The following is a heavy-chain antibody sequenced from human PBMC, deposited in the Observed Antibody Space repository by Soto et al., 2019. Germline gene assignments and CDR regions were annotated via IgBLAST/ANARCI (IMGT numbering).Heavy chain of an antibody. J-gene: IGHJ4*02. D-gene: IGHD3-22*01. Sequence: SETLSLTCAVSGGSISSSNWWSWVRQPPGKGLEWIGEIYHSGSTNYNPSLKSRVTISVDKSKNQFSLKLSSVTAADTAVYYCARASYYDSSGYYLIDYWGQGTLVTVSS. V-gene: IGHV4-4*02. CDR1: GGSISSSNW. CDR3: ARASYYDSSGYYLIDY. CDR2: IYHSGST.